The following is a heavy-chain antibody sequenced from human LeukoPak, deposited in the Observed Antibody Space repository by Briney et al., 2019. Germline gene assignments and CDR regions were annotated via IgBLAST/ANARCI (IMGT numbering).Heavy chain of an antibody. V-gene: IGHV3-30*18. Sequence: GRSLRLSCAASGFTFSSYGMHWVRQAPGKGLEWVAGISYDGSNKYYADSVKGRFTISRDNSKNTLYLQMNSLRAEDTAVYYCAKDRGSGSTELDYWGQGTLVTVSS. CDR1: GFTFSSYG. CDR2: ISYDGSNK. CDR3: AKDRGSGSTELDY. J-gene: IGHJ4*02. D-gene: IGHD3-10*01.